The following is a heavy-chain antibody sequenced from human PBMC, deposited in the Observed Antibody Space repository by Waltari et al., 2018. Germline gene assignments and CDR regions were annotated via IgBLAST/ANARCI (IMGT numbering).Heavy chain of an antibody. J-gene: IGHJ4*02. CDR1: GYIFTTYA. CDR2: INTDTGRP. CDR3: ARDHDYYGSGSYFY. Sequence: QVLLVQSGSELKKPGASVTLSCKASGYIFTTYALNWVRQAPGQGLEWMGWINTDTGRPTCAQGLTGRFVFSSDTSASTAYLQISSLTAEDTAMYYCARDHDYYGSGSYFYWGQGTLITVSS. D-gene: IGHD3-10*01. V-gene: IGHV7-4-1*02.